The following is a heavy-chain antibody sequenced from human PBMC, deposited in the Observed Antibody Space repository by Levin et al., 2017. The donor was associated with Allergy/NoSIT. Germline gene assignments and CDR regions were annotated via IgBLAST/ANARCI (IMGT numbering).Heavy chain of an antibody. CDR3: AKDLLVMWELPQVPDY. CDR1: GFTFSSYG. J-gene: IGHJ4*02. V-gene: IGHV3-30*18. D-gene: IGHD1-26*01. Sequence: GGSLRLSCAASGFTFSSYGMNWVRQAPGKGLEWVAVISYDGSNKYYADSVKGRFTITRDNSKNTLYLQMNSLRAEDTAVYYCAKDLLVMWELPQVPDYWGQGTLVTVSS. CDR2: ISYDGSNK.